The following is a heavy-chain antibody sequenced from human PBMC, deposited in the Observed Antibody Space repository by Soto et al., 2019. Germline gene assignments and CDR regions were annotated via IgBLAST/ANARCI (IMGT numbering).Heavy chain of an antibody. V-gene: IGHV3-30-3*01. CDR1: GFSFSSYA. Sequence: GGSLRLSCAASGFSFSSYAMHWVRQAPGKGLEWVAVISYDGSNKYYADSVKGRFTISKDNSKNTVYMQMNSLRDEDTGVYYCARGRSDGMDVWGQGTTVTVSS. J-gene: IGHJ6*02. CDR2: ISYDGSNK. CDR3: ARGRSDGMDV. D-gene: IGHD6-6*01.